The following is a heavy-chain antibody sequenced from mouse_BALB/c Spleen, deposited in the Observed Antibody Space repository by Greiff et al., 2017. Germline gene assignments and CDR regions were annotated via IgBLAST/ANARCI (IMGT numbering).Heavy chain of an antibody. CDR1: GYSIPSDYA. V-gene: IGHV3-2*02. D-gene: IGHD1-1*01. CDR3: ARVGIYYGSSPWYFDV. J-gene: IGHJ1*01. Sequence: EVKLMESGPGLVKPSQSLSLTCTVTGYSIPSDYAWNWIRQFPGNKLEWMGYISYSGSTSYNPSLKSRISITRDTSKNQFFLQLNSVTTEDTATYYCARVGIYYGSSPWYFDVWGAGTTVTVSS. CDR2: ISYSGST.